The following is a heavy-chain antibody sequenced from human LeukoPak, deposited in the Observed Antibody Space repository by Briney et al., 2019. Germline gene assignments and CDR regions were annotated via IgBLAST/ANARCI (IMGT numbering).Heavy chain of an antibody. D-gene: IGHD3-16*01. CDR2: IFSRGNT. CDR3: ARSPHRLIGHWFDP. CDR1: GGSINSYY. V-gene: IGHV4-4*07. J-gene: IGHJ5*02. Sequence: SETLSLTCTVSGGSINSYYWSWIRQPAGKGLEWIGRIFSRGNTIYNPSLQSRVTMSVDTSKNQFSLRLNSVTAADTAVYYCARSPHRLIGHWFDPWGQGTLVTVSS.